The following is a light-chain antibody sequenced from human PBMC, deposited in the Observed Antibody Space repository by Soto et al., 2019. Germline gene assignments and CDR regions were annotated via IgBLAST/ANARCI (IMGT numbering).Light chain of an antibody. J-gene: IGLJ1*01. V-gene: IGLV2-14*01. Sequence: QSALTQPASVSGSPGQSITISCTGTSSDVGGSDFVSWHQQHPGKAPKLMIYDVSKWPSGVSNRFSGSKSGSTASLTISGLRDEDEADYYCSSYSTSYFYFFGSGTKLTVL. CDR1: SSDVGGSDF. CDR2: DVS. CDR3: SSYSTSYFYF.